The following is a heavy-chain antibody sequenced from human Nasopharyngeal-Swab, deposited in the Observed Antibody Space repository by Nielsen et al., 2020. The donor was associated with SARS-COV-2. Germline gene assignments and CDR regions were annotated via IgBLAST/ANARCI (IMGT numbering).Heavy chain of an antibody. CDR1: GFTFSSYW. Sequence: GGSLRLSCAASGFTFSSYWMSWVRPAPGKGLEWVANIKQDGGENNYVDSVKGQFTISRDNAKNSRYLQMNSLRAEDTAVYYCLRGDRRDYWGPGTLVSVSS. J-gene: IGHJ4*02. V-gene: IGHV3-7*01. D-gene: IGHD3-22*01. CDR2: IKQDGGEN. CDR3: LRGDRRDY.